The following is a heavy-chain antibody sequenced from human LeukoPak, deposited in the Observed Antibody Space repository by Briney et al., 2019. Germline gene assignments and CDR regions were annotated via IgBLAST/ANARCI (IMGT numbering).Heavy chain of an antibody. CDR3: ARDWGAYYHFFDY. J-gene: IGHJ4*02. Sequence: GGSLRLSCEASGFSMSVYWMSWVRQAPGKGLEWVGNIKRDGSERNYVDSVKGRFTISRDNAKKSLYLQMNSLRAEDTAVYYCARDWGAYYHFFDYWGQGTLVTVSS. D-gene: IGHD3-22*01. CDR2: IKRDGSER. CDR1: GFSMSVYW. V-gene: IGHV3-7*01.